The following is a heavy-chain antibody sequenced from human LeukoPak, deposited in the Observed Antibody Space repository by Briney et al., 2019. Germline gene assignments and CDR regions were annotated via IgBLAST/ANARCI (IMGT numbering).Heavy chain of an antibody. CDR3: ARGGPDFAMIVVVAWYFDL. J-gene: IGHJ2*01. CDR2: ISSSSSYI. D-gene: IGHD3-22*01. V-gene: IGHV3-21*01. Sequence: GGSLRLSCAASGFTFSSYSMNWVRQAPGKGLEWVSSISSSSSYIYYADSVKGRFTISRDNAKNSLYLQMNSLRAEDTAVYYCARGGPDFAMIVVVAWYFDLWGRGTLVTVSS. CDR1: GFTFSSYS.